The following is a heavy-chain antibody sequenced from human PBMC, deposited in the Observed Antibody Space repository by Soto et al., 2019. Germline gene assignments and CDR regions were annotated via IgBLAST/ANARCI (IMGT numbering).Heavy chain of an antibody. D-gene: IGHD1-26*01. V-gene: IGHV4-31*03. CDR3: ARDRGVGAPYYFDY. CDR2: IYYSGST. CDR1: GGSISSGGYY. J-gene: IGHJ4*02. Sequence: PSETLSLTCTVSGGSISSGGYYWSWIRQHPGKGLEWIGYIYYSGSTYYNPSLKSRVTISVDTSKNQFSLKLSSVTAADTAVYYCARDRGVGAPYYFDYWGQGTLVTVSS.